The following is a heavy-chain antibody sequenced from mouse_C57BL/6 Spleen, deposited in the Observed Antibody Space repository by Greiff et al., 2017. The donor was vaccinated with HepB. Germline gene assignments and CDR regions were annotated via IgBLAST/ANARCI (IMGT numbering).Heavy chain of an antibody. CDR3: ARGGGYYGSSYYFDY. Sequence: EVHLVESGGGLVKPGGSLKLSCAASGFTFSDYGMHWVRQAPEKGLEWVAYISSGSSTIYYADTVKGRFTISRDNAKNTLFLQMTSLRSEDTAMYYCARGGGYYGSSYYFDYWGQGTTLTVSS. V-gene: IGHV5-17*01. J-gene: IGHJ2*01. CDR1: GFTFSDYG. D-gene: IGHD1-1*01. CDR2: ISSGSSTI.